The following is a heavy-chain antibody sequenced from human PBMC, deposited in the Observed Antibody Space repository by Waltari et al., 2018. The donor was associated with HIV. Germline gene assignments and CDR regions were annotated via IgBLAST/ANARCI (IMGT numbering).Heavy chain of an antibody. Sequence: QVQLQESGPGLVKPSETLSLTCTVSGGSISSYYWSWIRQPPGKGLEWIGYIYSSGSTNYNPSLKSGVTISVDTSKNQFSLKLSSVTAADTAVYYCARDSGSGRFLEWLRFWGQGTLVTVSS. CDR3: ARDSGSGRFLEWLRF. CDR1: GGSISSYY. CDR2: IYSSGST. J-gene: IGHJ4*02. D-gene: IGHD3-3*01. V-gene: IGHV4-59*01.